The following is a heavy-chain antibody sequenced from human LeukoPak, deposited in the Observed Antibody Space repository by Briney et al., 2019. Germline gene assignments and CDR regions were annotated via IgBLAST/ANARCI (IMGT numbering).Heavy chain of an antibody. CDR1: GISLSCYW. D-gene: IGHD6-19*01. CDR3: ARGGIAVAGVFDY. V-gene: IGHV3-7*01. CDR2: IKQDGSEK. J-gene: IGHJ4*02. Sequence: GGSLRLSCAASGISLSCYWMSWVRQAPGKGLEWVANIKQDGSEKYYVDSVKGRFTISRDNAKNSLYLQMNSLRAEDTAVYYCARGGIAVAGVFDYWGQGTLVTVSS.